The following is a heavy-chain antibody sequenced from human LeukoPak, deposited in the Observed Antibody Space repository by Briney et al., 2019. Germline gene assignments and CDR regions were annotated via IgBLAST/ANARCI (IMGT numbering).Heavy chain of an antibody. CDR3: TTLRREYSDY. J-gene: IGHJ4*02. CDR2: IKSKTDGGTT. V-gene: IGHV3-15*01. CDR1: GFTFTNYA. D-gene: IGHD2/OR15-2a*01. Sequence: KPGGSLRLSCAASGFTFTNYAMTWVRQAPGKGLEWVGRIKSKTDGGTTDYAAPVKGRFTISRDDSKNTLYLQMNSLKTEDTAVYYCTTLRREYSDYWGQGTLVTVSS.